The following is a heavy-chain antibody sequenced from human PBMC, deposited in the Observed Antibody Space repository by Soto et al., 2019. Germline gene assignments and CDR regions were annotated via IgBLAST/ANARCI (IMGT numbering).Heavy chain of an antibody. CDR2: IYPGGSDT. D-gene: IGHD3-22*01. CDR3: ARTPSYYYDSSGYFPFDY. V-gene: IGHV5-51*01. Sequence: VVSLKVWWKGSGYNFTGYWIGRVRQMPGKSLKWMGIIYPGGSDTRYSPSFQGQVTISADKSISTAYLQWSSLKASDTAMYYCARTPSYYYDSSGYFPFDYWGQGTLVTVSS. J-gene: IGHJ4*02. CDR1: GYNFTGYW.